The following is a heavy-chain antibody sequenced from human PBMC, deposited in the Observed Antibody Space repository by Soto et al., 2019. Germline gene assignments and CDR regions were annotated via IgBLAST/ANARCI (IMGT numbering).Heavy chain of an antibody. CDR3: ARPLEEARYCSSTSCLSDAFDI. V-gene: IGHV5-51*01. D-gene: IGHD2-2*01. Sequence: PGESLKISCKGSGYSFTSYWIGWVRQMPGKGLEWMGIIYPGDSDTRYSPSFQGQVTISADKSISTAYLQWSSLKASDTAMYYCARPLEEARYCSSTSCLSDAFDIWGQGTMVTVSS. CDR2: IYPGDSDT. J-gene: IGHJ3*02. CDR1: GYSFTSYW.